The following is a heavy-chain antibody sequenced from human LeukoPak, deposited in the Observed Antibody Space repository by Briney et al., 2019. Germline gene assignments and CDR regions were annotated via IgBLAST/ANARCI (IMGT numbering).Heavy chain of an antibody. CDR3: ARSPSPKYGIVVVPAAMGLPLYYYYMDV. CDR1: GGTFSSYA. J-gene: IGHJ6*03. D-gene: IGHD2-2*01. Sequence: ASVKVSCKASGGTFSSYAISWVRQAPGQGLGWMGGIIPIFGTANYAQKFQGRVTITTDESTSTAYMELSSLRSEDTAVYYCARSPSPKYGIVVVPAAMGLPLYYYYMDVWGKGTTVTVSS. CDR2: IIPIFGTA. V-gene: IGHV1-69*05.